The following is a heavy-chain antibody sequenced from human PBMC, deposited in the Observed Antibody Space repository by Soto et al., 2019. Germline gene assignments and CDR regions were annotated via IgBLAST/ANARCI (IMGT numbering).Heavy chain of an antibody. V-gene: IGHV3-15*01. J-gene: IGHJ4*02. Sequence: EVQLVESGGGLVKRGGSPRLSCAASGFSFSKAWMNWVRQVPGKGLEWVGRIKSKTDGGTTDYAAPVKGRFTISRDDSKNRLYLQMNSLKTEDTAMYYCSTANRGYDRIFAYWGQGTLVTVSS. CDR2: IKSKTDGGTT. CDR1: GFSFSKAW. D-gene: IGHD5-12*01. CDR3: STANRGYDRIFAY.